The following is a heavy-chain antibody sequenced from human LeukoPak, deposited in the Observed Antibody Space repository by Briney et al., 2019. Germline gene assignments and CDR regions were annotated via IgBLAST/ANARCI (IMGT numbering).Heavy chain of an antibody. V-gene: IGHV3-23*01. J-gene: IGHJ4*02. CDR1: GFTFRSYT. Sequence: GGSLRLSCAASGFTFRSYTMSWVRQAPGRGLEWVSAINGGGDTTYYVDSVNGRFTISRDDSKNTLYLQVNSLTAEDTAVYYCAKELRSHTGWPFDYWGQGTLVTVSS. D-gene: IGHD5-12*01. CDR2: INGGGDTT. CDR3: AKELRSHTGWPFDY.